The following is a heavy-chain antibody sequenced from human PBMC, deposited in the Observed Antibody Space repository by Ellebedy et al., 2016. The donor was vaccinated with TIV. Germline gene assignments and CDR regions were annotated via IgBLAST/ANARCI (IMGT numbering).Heavy chain of an antibody. V-gene: IGHV4-30-4*01. CDR3: ARGCYYDSSGCSQFDY. Sequence: SETLSLTXTVPGGSISSGDYYWSWIRQPPGKGLEWIGYIYYSGSTYYNPSLKSRVTISVDTSKNQFSLKLSSVTAADTAVYYCARGCYYDSSGCSQFDYWGQGTLVTVSS. CDR1: GGSISSGDYY. J-gene: IGHJ4*02. D-gene: IGHD3-22*01. CDR2: IYYSGST.